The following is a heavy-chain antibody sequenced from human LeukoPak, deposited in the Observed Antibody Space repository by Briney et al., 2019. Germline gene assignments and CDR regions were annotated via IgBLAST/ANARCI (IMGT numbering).Heavy chain of an antibody. V-gene: IGHV3-53*01. Sequence: GKSLRLSCAASGFTFSGYPIHWVRQAPGKGLEWVSVIYSGGSTYYADSVKGRFTISRDNSKNTLYLQMNSLRAEDTAVYYCARGLAAAALGYWGQGTLVTVSS. CDR2: IYSGGST. CDR1: GFTFSGYP. J-gene: IGHJ4*02. D-gene: IGHD6-13*01. CDR3: ARGLAAAALGY.